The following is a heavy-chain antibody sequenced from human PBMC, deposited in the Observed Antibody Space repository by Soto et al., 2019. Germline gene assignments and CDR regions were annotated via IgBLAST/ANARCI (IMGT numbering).Heavy chain of an antibody. Sequence: QVQLVESGGGVVQPGRSLRLSCAASGFTFSSYAMHWVRQAPGKGLEWVAVISYDGSNKYYADSVKGRFTISRDNSKNTLYLQMKSLRAEDTAVYCCASPIAVAALFDYWGQGTLVTVSS. CDR2: ISYDGSNK. V-gene: IGHV3-30-3*01. CDR1: GFTFSSYA. CDR3: ASPIAVAALFDY. J-gene: IGHJ4*02. D-gene: IGHD6-19*01.